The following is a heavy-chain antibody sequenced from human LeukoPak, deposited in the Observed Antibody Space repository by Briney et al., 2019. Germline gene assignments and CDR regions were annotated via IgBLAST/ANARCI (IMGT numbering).Heavy chain of an antibody. CDR2: FDPEDGET. V-gene: IGHV1-24*01. Sequence: ASVKVSCKVSGYTLTELSMHWVRQAPGKGLEWMGGFDPEDGETIYAQKFQGRVTMTEDASTDTAYVELSSLRSEDTAVYYCATDRGVQIYYYYGMDVWGQGTTVTVSS. CDR1: GYTLTELS. CDR3: ATDRGVQIYYYYGMDV. J-gene: IGHJ6*02.